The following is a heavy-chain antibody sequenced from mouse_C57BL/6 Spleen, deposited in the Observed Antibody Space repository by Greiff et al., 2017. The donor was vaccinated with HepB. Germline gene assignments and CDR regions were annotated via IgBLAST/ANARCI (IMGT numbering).Heavy chain of an antibody. V-gene: IGHV5-17*01. CDR3: AREVYYGKKNWYFDV. CDR1: GFTFSDYG. CDR2: ISSGSSTI. Sequence: EVHLVESGGGLVKPGGSLKLSCAASGFTFSDYGMHWVRQAPEKGLEWVAYISSGSSTIYYADTVKGRFTISRDNAKNTLFLQMTSLRSEDTAMYYCAREVYYGKKNWYFDVWGTGTTVTVSS. J-gene: IGHJ1*03. D-gene: IGHD2-1*01.